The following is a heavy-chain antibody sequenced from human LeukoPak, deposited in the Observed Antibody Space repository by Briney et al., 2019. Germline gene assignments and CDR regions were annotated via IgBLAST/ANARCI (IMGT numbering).Heavy chain of an antibody. CDR1: GGSISTYY. J-gene: IGHJ4*02. D-gene: IGHD2-15*01. Sequence: PSETLSLTCSVSGGSISTYYWSWIRQPPGKGLEWIGYVYYSGSTNYNPSLMGRVTMSVDTSKKQFSLKLNSMTAADTAVYYCARVSSGSRIFDYWGQGTLVTVSS. V-gene: IGHV4-59*01. CDR2: VYYSGST. CDR3: ARVSSGSRIFDY.